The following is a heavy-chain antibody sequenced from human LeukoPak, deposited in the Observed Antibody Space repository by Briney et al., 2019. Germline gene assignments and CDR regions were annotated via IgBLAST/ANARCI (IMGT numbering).Heavy chain of an antibody. V-gene: IGHV4-34*01. J-gene: IGHJ4*02. CDR2: INHSGST. CDR1: IESFSGYY. Sequence: SETLSLTCAVYIESFSGYYWTWIRQPPGKGLEWIGEINHSGSTNYNPSLKSRVTISADTSKNQFSLKLSSVTAADTAVYYRARVRGDLSIDYWGQGSLVTVSS. D-gene: IGHD2-21*02. CDR3: ARVRGDLSIDY.